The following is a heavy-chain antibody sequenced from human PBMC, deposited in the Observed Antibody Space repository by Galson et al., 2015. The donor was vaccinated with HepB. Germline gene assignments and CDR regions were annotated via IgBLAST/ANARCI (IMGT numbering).Heavy chain of an antibody. CDR2: INVAGTTR. J-gene: IGHJ4*02. V-gene: IGHV3-74*01. D-gene: IGHD7-27*01. Sequence: SLRLSCAASAFTLRDSWMHWVRQAPGKGLVWVSRINVAGTTRNYADSVMGRFTISRDNAKNTMYLQMDSLRAEDTAVYYCTTLGTIDYWGQGALVTVSS. CDR1: AFTLRDSW. CDR3: TTLGTIDY.